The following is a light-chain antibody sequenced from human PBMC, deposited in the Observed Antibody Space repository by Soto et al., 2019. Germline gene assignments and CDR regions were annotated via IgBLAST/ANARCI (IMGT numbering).Light chain of an antibody. CDR2: GAS. CDR1: QSVSSSY. V-gene: IGKV3-20*01. Sequence: EIVLTQSPGTLSLSPGERATLSCRASQSVSSSYLAWYPQKPGQAPRLLIYGASSRATGIPDRFSGSGSGTDFTLTISRLETEDFAVDFCQQYCISPTWPFGQGTKVEI. CDR3: QQYCISPTWP. J-gene: IGKJ1*01.